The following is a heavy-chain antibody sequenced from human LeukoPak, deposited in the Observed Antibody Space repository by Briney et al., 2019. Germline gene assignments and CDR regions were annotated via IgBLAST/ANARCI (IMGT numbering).Heavy chain of an antibody. CDR2: INSDGSST. Sequence: PGGSLRLSCAASGFTFSSYWMHWVRQAPGKGLVWVSRINSDGSSTSYADSVKGRFTISRDNAKNTLYLQMNSLRAEDTAVYYCARGLYSGSYYGLVDYWGQGTLVTVSS. CDR1: GFTFSSYW. V-gene: IGHV3-74*01. D-gene: IGHD1-26*01. J-gene: IGHJ4*02. CDR3: ARGLYSGSYYGLVDY.